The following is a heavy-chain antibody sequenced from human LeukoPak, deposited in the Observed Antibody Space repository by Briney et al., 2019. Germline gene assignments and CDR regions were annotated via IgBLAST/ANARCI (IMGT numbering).Heavy chain of an antibody. CDR3: ARYCSGGCYSGVAY. V-gene: IGHV3-33*05. Sequence: RSGRSLRLSCAASGFTFSSFGMHWVRQAPGGGLEWVALILHDEKHYADSVKGRFTISRDNSKNTLYLQMDSLRAEDTAVYYCARYCSGGCYSGVAYWGQGTLVTVPS. D-gene: IGHD2-15*01. J-gene: IGHJ4*02. CDR2: ILHDEK. CDR1: GFTFSSFG.